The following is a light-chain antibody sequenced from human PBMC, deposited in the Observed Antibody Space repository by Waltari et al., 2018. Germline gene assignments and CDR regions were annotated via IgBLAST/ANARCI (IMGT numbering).Light chain of an antibody. J-gene: IGLJ3*02. CDR1: SSNIGANY. CDR3: AAWDDTLSHWV. CDR2: SNT. V-gene: IGLV1-47*01. Sequence: QSVLTQPPSASGTPGQRVTISCSGSSSNIGANYVYWYQHLPGTAPKLLIFSNTRRPTGVRDRFSGSKSGTSASLAISGLRSEDEGDYYCAAWDDTLSHWVFGGGTKLTVL.